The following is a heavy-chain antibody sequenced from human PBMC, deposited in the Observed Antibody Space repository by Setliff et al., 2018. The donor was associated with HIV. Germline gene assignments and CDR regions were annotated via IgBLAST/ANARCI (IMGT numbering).Heavy chain of an antibody. CDR2: MSWNGDAL. Sequence: GGSLRLSCAAFGSNFAAYAMSWVRQAPGKGLEWVSGMSWNGDALGYADAVKGRFTITRDNAKNSLYLQMDSLRAEDTAFYYSARVQYHYDGTVYYIQCPDYWGQGTLVTVSS. V-gene: IGHV3-20*04. J-gene: IGHJ4*02. D-gene: IGHD3-22*01. CDR1: GSNFAAYA. CDR3: ARVQYHYDGTVYYIQCPDY.